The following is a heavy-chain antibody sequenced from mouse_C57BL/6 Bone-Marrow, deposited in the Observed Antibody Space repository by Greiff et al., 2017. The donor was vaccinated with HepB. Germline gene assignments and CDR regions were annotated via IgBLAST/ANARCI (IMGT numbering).Heavy chain of an antibody. CDR3: ARDYYGSSSYAMDY. Sequence: EVHLVESGGGLVKPGGSLKLSCAASGFTFSSYAMSWVRQTPEKRLEWVATISDGGSYTYYPDNVKGRITISRDNAKNNLYLQMSHLKSEDTAMYYCARDYYGSSSYAMDYWGQGTSVTVSS. J-gene: IGHJ4*01. V-gene: IGHV5-4*01. CDR1: GFTFSSYA. CDR2: ISDGGSYT. D-gene: IGHD1-1*01.